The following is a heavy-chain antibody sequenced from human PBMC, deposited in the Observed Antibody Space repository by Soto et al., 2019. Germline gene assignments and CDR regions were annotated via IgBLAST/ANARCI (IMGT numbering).Heavy chain of an antibody. CDR2: IYSGGST. D-gene: IGHD4-17*01. CDR3: ARSQADYGDYPLGY. J-gene: IGHJ4*02. CDR1: GFTVSSNY. Sequence: EVQLVESGGGLVQPGGSLRLYCAASGFTVSSNYMSWVRQAPGKGLEWVSVIYSGGSTYYADSVKGRFTISRHNSKNTLYLQMNSLRAEDTAVYYCARSQADYGDYPLGYWGQGTLVTVSS. V-gene: IGHV3-53*04.